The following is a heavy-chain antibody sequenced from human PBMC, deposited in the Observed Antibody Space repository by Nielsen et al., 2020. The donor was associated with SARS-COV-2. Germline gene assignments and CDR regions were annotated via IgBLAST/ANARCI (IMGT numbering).Heavy chain of an antibody. J-gene: IGHJ3*02. Sequence: GGSLRLSCAASGFTFSSYGMHWVRQAPGKGLEWVSGISWNSGSIGYADSVKGRFTISRDNAKNSLYLQMNSLRAEDTALYYCAKESSGYYEAHAFDIWGQGTMVTVSS. CDR1: GFTFSSYG. D-gene: IGHD3-22*01. V-gene: IGHV3-9*01. CDR2: ISWNSGSI. CDR3: AKESSGYYEAHAFDI.